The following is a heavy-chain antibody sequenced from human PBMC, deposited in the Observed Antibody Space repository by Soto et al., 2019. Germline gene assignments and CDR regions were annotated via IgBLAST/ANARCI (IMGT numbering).Heavy chain of an antibody. V-gene: IGHV4-39*01. CDR1: GGSISSSSYY. CDR3: ARHEGVSTIFGVVITVGGNWFDP. D-gene: IGHD3-3*01. J-gene: IGHJ5*02. Sequence: QLQLQESGPGLVKPSETLSLTCTVSGGSISSSSYYWGWIRQPPGKGLEWIGSIYYGGSTYYNPSLKSRVTISVDTSKNQFYLKLSSVTAADTAVYYCARHEGVSTIFGVVITVGGNWFDPWGQGTLVTVSS. CDR2: IYYGGST.